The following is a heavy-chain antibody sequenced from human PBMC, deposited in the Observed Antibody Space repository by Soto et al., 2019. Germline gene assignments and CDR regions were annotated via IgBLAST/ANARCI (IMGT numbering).Heavy chain of an antibody. CDR2: IYYSGST. J-gene: IGHJ4*02. V-gene: IGHV4-39*01. Sequence: SETLSLTCTVSGGSISSSSYYWGWIRQPPGKGLEWIGSIYYSGSTYYSPSLKSRVTISVDTSKNQFSLKLSSVTAADTAVYYCARRNGDYSYYFDYWGQGTLVTAPQ. CDR1: GGSISSSSYY. D-gene: IGHD4-17*01. CDR3: ARRNGDYSYYFDY.